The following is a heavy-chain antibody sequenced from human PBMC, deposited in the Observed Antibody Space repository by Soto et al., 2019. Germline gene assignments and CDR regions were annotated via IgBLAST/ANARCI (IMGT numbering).Heavy chain of an antibody. V-gene: IGHV1-46*01. CDR1: GDTFTEYY. CDR2: VNPSGGHT. CDR3: ARGGHVVVVTAALDY. J-gene: IGHJ4*02. Sequence: QVQLMQSGAEVKKPGASVKVSCKASGDTFTEYYIHGLRRAPDQGLGWMGTVNPSGGHTTYAQHFLGRVTMTRDTSTSTLYMELTSLTSEDTAVYYCARGGHVVVVTAALDYWGQGTLVTVSS. D-gene: IGHD2-21*02.